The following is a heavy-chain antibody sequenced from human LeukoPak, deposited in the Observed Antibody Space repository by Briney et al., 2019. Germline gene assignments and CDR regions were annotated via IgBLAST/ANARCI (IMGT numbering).Heavy chain of an antibody. Sequence: SETLSLTCTVSGYSITSGYYWGWIRQTPGKGLEWIGSSYHTGSTLYNPSLKSRVTISVDTSKNQFSLKLSSVTAADTAVYYCARDGGGNSNQPFDYWGQGTLVTVSS. CDR2: SYHTGST. D-gene: IGHD4-23*01. CDR3: ARDGGGNSNQPFDY. J-gene: IGHJ4*02. V-gene: IGHV4-38-2*02. CDR1: GYSITSGYY.